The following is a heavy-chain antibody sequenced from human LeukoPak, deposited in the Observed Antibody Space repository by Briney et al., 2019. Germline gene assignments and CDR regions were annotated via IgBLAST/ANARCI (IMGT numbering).Heavy chain of an antibody. Sequence: GASVKVSCKASGYTFTSYYMHWVRQAPGQGLEWMGWINPNSGGTNYAQKFQGRVTMTRDTSISTAYMELSRLRSDDTAVYYCAREWSDIVVVPARKYYFDYWGQGTLVTVSS. J-gene: IGHJ4*02. D-gene: IGHD2-2*01. V-gene: IGHV1-2*02. CDR3: AREWSDIVVVPARKYYFDY. CDR1: GYTFTSYY. CDR2: INPNSGGT.